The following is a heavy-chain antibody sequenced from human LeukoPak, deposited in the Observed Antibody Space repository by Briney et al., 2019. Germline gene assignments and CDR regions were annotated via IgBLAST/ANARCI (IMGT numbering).Heavy chain of an antibody. CDR1: GFTFSSYA. V-gene: IGHV3-23*01. D-gene: IGHD2-21*01. CDR2: ISGSGGST. CDR3: AGRFPESLYYYYYMDV. J-gene: IGHJ6*03. Sequence: GGSLRLSCAASGFTFSSYAMSWVRQAPGKGLEWVSAISGSGGSTYYADSVKGRFTISRDNSKNTLYLQMNSLRAEDTAVYYCAGRFPESLYYYYYMDVWGKGTTVTVSS.